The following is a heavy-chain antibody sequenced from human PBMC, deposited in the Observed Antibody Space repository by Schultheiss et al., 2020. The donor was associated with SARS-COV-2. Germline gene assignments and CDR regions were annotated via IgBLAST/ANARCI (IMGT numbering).Heavy chain of an antibody. D-gene: IGHD6-13*01. CDR3: ARDRLSSSWDYYYYYGMDV. CDR1: GFTVRSNY. CDR2: IYSGGFT. V-gene: IGHV3-53*01. J-gene: IGHJ6*02. Sequence: GESLKISCAASGFTVRSNYMSWVRQAPGKGLEWVSLIYSGGFTYYADSVKGRFTISRDNSKNTLYLQMNSLRAEDTAVYYCARDRLSSSWDYYYYYGMDVWGQGTTVTVSS.